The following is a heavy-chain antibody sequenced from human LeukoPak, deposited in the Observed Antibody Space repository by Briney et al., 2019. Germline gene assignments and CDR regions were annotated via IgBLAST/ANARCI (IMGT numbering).Heavy chain of an antibody. V-gene: IGHV1-2*02. J-gene: IGHJ4*02. CDR3: ARDGPAQMVDLDY. CDR1: XXXFSXTGWX. CDR2: IHPNNGDT. Sequence: GDXXXVSCXXSXXXFSXTGWXRDWLRQAPGQGLECLGWIHPNNGDTAYAQKFEGRVAMTRDTSISTAYMELRRLRPDDTAVYFCARDGPAQMVDLDYWGQGTLVTVSS. D-gene: IGHD3-10*01.